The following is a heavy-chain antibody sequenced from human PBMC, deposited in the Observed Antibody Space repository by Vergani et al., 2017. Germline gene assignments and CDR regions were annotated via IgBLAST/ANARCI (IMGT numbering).Heavy chain of an antibody. Sequence: QVQLVHSGSELKKPGASVTVSCKASGYTFTSYAMNWVRQAPGQGLEWMGWINTNTGNPTYAQGCTGRFVFSLDTSVSTAYLQISSLKAEDTAVYYCARIDSSGYYYGGWFDPWGQGTLVTVSS. D-gene: IGHD3-22*01. CDR3: ARIDSSGYYYGGWFDP. CDR1: GYTFTSYA. CDR2: INTNTGNP. V-gene: IGHV7-4-1*02. J-gene: IGHJ5*02.